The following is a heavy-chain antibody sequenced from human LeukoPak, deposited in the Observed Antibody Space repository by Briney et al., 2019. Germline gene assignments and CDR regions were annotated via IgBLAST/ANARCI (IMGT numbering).Heavy chain of an antibody. CDR2: TNTYNGNT. CDR3: AREVVSLIPVRVVYYYMDV. CDR1: DYTFTSYG. V-gene: IGHV1-18*01. D-gene: IGHD2-15*01. J-gene: IGHJ6*03. Sequence: ASVTLSCTASDYTFTSYGFNWVRQAPGQGLEWIGYTNTYNGNTNYAQKVQGRVTMTTDTSTSTAYMELRSLRSDDTAVSYCAREVVSLIPVRVVYYYMDVWGKGTTVSVSS.